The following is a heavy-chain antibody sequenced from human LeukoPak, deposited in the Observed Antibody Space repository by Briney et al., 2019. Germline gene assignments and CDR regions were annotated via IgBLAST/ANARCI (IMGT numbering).Heavy chain of an antibody. CDR3: ARHTGSVDAMDV. Sequence: GESLKISCQGSGYSFTSYWIGWVRQKPGKGLEWMGIIYPGDSDTRYGPSFQGQVTISADKSISTAYLQWSSVKASETGIYYCARHTGSVDAMDVWGQGTTITVSS. D-gene: IGHD4-17*01. V-gene: IGHV5-51*01. J-gene: IGHJ6*02. CDR2: IYPGDSDT. CDR1: GYSFTSYW.